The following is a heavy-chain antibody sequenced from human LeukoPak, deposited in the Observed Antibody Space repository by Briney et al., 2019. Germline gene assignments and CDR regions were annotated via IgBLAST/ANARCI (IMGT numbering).Heavy chain of an antibody. CDR2: ISYDGSNK. V-gene: IGHV3-30*18. D-gene: IGHD3-10*01. J-gene: IGHJ6*02. Sequence: GGSLRLSCRASRFSFSDYDMHWVRQAPGKGLEWVAVISYDGSNKYYADSVKGRFTISRDNSKNTLYLQMNSLRAEDTAVYYCAKGGLLWFGEPHDWGMDVWGQGTTVTVSS. CDR1: RFSFSDYD. CDR3: AKGGLLWFGEPHDWGMDV.